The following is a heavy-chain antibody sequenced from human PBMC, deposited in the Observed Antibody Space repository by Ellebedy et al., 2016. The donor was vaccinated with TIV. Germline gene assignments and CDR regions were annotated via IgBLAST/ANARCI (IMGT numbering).Heavy chain of an antibody. CDR2: IKGDGSAE. Sequence: GGSLRLSCAASGFTFSTFWMTWVRQAPGKGLEWVANIKGDGSAEHYMDSVKGRFTISRDNAKNSLYLQMNSLRAEDTAVYYCVRDSGSRINDIWYDAFDIWGQGTKVTVSS. J-gene: IGHJ3*02. D-gene: IGHD2-8*01. CDR1: GFTFSTFW. CDR3: VRDSGSRINDIWYDAFDI. V-gene: IGHV3-7*03.